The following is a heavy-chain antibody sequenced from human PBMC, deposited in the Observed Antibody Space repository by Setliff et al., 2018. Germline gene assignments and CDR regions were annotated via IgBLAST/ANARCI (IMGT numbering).Heavy chain of an antibody. CDR3: ARTGTYRYFDY. Sequence: PSETLSLTCAVSGASIRNNYYWGWIRQSPGTGLEWIGSIFYNGMAYYNPSLKSRVTMSVDTSKNQFSLKLSSVTAADTAVYYCARTGTYRYFDYWGQGTRVTVSS. D-gene: IGHD1-1*01. CDR2: IFYNGMA. V-gene: IGHV4-38-2*01. CDR1: GASIRNNYY. J-gene: IGHJ4*02.